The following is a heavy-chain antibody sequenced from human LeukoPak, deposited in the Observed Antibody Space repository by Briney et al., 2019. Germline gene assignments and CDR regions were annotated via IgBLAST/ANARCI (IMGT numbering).Heavy chain of an antibody. CDR2: INPSSGGT. V-gene: IGHV1-2*02. J-gene: IGHJ4*02. D-gene: IGHD1-26*01. CDR1: GYTFTGYY. CDR3: AGVGASQRSFDY. Sequence: ASVKVSCKASGYTFTGYYMHWVRQAPGQGLEWMGLINPSSGGTNYAQKFQGRVTMTRDTSISTAYMELSSLRSDDTAVYYCAGVGASQRSFDYWGQGTLVTVSS.